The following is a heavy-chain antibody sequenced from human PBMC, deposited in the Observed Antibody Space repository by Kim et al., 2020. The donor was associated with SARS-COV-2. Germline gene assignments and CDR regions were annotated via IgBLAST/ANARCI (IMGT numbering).Heavy chain of an antibody. V-gene: IGHV3-7*03. Sequence: GGSLRLSCEASGFIFSSHWMSWIRQAPGKGLEWVANINRGGVDKFYVDSVKGRFTISRDDAKNSLSLQMDSLRADDTALYFCARGSVDSSGVDFWGQGTRVTVSS. CDR2: INRGGVDK. D-gene: IGHD6-25*01. CDR3: ARGSVDSSGVDF. CDR1: GFIFSSHW. J-gene: IGHJ4*02.